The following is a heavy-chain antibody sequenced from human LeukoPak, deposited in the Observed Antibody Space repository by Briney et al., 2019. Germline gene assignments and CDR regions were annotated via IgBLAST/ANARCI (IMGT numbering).Heavy chain of an antibody. J-gene: IGHJ5*02. CDR1: GFTFSSYA. D-gene: IGHD3-22*01. CDR2: ISTTGTTI. CDR3: ARDNNSGYYSRFAP. Sequence: GGSLRLSCAASGFTFSSYAMSWVRQAPGKGLEWVSYISTTGTTIYYADSVQGRFTISRDNAKNSLYLQMNNLRAEDTAVYYCARDNNSGYYSRFAPWGQGTLVTVSS. V-gene: IGHV3-48*03.